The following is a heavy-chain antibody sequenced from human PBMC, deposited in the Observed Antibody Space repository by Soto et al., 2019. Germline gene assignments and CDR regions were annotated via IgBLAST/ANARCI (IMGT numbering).Heavy chain of an antibody. D-gene: IGHD2-15*01. CDR2: IVYSGST. V-gene: IGHV4-31*03. Sequence: QVQLQESGPGLVKPSQTLSLTGTVSGGSISSGNYYWSWIRQHPGKGLEWIGYIVYSGSTYYNPSLQGRVTGSVDTSKNQFALKLGSVTAADTAVYYCARGGSGDIVVVAAIDYWGQGTLVTVS. J-gene: IGHJ4*02. CDR3: ARGGSGDIVVVAAIDY. CDR1: GGSISSGNYY.